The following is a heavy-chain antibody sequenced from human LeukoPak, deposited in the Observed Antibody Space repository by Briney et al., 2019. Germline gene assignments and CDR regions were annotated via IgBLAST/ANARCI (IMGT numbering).Heavy chain of an antibody. D-gene: IGHD3-22*01. CDR1: GYTFTSYY. Sequence: ASVKVSCKASGYTFTSYYMHWVRQAPGQGLEGMGIINPSGGSTSYAQKFQGRVTMTRDTSTSTVYMELSSLRSEDTAVYYCARDRSSGYYPDYWGQGTLVTVSS. CDR3: ARDRSSGYYPDY. V-gene: IGHV1-46*01. CDR2: INPSGGST. J-gene: IGHJ4*02.